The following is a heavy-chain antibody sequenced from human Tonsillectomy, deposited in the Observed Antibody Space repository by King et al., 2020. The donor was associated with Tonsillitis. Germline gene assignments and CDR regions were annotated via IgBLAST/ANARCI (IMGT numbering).Heavy chain of an antibody. CDR1: DGSFSCYY. CDR3: AAAVAGTRYFDY. V-gene: IGHV4-34*01. D-gene: IGHD6-19*01. Sequence: VQLQQWGAGLLKPSETLSLTCAVYDGSFSCYYWSWIRQPPGKGLDWIGEINHSGSTNYNPSLKSRVTISQDTSKNQFSLKLTSVTAADMAVYYCAAAVAGTRYFDYWGQGNLVTVSS. J-gene: IGHJ4*02. CDR2: INHSGST.